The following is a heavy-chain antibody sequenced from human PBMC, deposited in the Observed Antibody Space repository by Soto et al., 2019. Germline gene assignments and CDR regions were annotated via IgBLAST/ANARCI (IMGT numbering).Heavy chain of an antibody. CDR1: GFTFSSYS. V-gene: IGHV3-48*02. J-gene: IGHJ4*02. CDR3: ARDLYDYVDDY. Sequence: GGSLRLSCAASGFTFSSYSMNWVRQAPGKGLEWVSYISSSSSTIYYADSVKGRFTISRDNAKNSLYLQMNRLRDEDTAVYYCARDLYDYVDDYWGQGTLVTVSS. CDR2: ISSSSSTI. D-gene: IGHD3-16*01.